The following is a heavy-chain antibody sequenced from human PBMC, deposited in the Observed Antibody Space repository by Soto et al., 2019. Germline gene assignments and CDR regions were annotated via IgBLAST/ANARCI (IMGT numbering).Heavy chain of an antibody. CDR2: IIPIFGTA. J-gene: IGHJ1*01. D-gene: IGHD6-6*01. CDR3: ARDPIEYSSYVSAEYFQH. CDR1: GGTFSSYA. V-gene: IGHV1-69*13. Sequence: ASVKVSCKASGGTFSSYAISWVRQAPGQGLEWMGGIIPIFGTANYAQKFQGRVTITADESTSTAYMELSSLRSEDTAVYYCARDPIEYSSYVSAEYFQHWGQGTLVTVSS.